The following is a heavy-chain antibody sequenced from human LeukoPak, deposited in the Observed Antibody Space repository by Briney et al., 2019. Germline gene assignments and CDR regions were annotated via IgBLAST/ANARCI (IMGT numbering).Heavy chain of an antibody. J-gene: IGHJ5*02. CDR2: ITGIGSST. V-gene: IGHV3-23*01. D-gene: IGHD6-13*01. CDR3: AKPRGIAAAGVTNWFDP. CDR1: GFTFSSYA. Sequence: AGGSLRLSCAASGFTFSSYAMSWVRQAPGKGLEWVSGITGIGSSTYYADSVKGRFTISRDNSKNTLYLQMNSLRAEDTAVYYCAKPRGIAAAGVTNWFDPWGQGTLVTVSS.